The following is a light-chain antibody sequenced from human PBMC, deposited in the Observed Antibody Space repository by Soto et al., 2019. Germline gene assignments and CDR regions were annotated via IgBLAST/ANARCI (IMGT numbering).Light chain of an antibody. Sequence: QSALTQPASVSGSPGQSITISCTGTSSDVGTYNFVSWYQHHPGKAPKLIIYEVSNRPSGISDRFSGSKSGSTASLTISGLQAEDEADYHCTSYTTNTALVSGTGTKVTVL. CDR3: TSYTTNTALV. J-gene: IGLJ1*01. V-gene: IGLV2-14*01. CDR1: SSDVGTYNF. CDR2: EVS.